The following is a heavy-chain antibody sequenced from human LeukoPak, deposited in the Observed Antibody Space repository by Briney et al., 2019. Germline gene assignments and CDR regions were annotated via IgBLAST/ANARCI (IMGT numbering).Heavy chain of an antibody. D-gene: IGHD4-17*01. Sequence: ASVKVSCRASGGTLSSYAISWVRQAPGQGLEWMGRIIPILGIANYAQKFQGRVTITADKSTSTAYMELSSLRSEDTAVYYCARDYGDYSRYYYGMDVWGQGTTVTVSS. V-gene: IGHV1-69*04. CDR1: GGTLSSYA. CDR2: IIPILGIA. CDR3: ARDYGDYSRYYYGMDV. J-gene: IGHJ6*02.